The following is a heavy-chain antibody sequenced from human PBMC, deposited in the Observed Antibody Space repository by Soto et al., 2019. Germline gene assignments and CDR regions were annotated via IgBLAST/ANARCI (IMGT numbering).Heavy chain of an antibody. V-gene: IGHV3-15*01. CDR1: GFTFSNVW. CDR2: IRSKTGGGTT. J-gene: IGHJ6*02. D-gene: IGHD2-15*01. CDR3: ATTSYCSGSSCFAADYYYYGMDV. Sequence: PGGSLRLSCAASGFTFSNVWMTWVRQALGTGLEWVGRIRSKTGGGTTDYAAPVKGRFTISRDDSKNTLYLQMNSLKTEDTAVYYCATTSYCSGSSCFAADYYYYGMDVWGQGTTVTVSS.